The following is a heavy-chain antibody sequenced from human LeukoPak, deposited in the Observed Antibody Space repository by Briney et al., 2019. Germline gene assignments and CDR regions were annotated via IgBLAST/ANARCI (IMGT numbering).Heavy chain of an antibody. CDR2: ISYDGSNK. J-gene: IGHJ3*02. Sequence: GGSLRLSCAASGFTFSSYAMHWVRQAPGKGLEWEAVISYDGSNKYYADSVKGRFTISRDNSKNTLYLQMNSLRAEDTAVYYCAKVQGAPIWGQGTMVTVSS. V-gene: IGHV3-30-3*01. CDR1: GFTFSSYA. CDR3: AKVQGAPI. D-gene: IGHD1-26*01.